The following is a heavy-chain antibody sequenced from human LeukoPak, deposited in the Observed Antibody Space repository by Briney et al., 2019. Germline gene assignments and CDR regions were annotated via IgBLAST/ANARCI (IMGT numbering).Heavy chain of an antibody. CDR2: ISWNSGSI. CDR3: AKDKGYSSSWYLDY. D-gene: IGHD6-13*01. CDR1: GFTFDDYA. J-gene: IGHJ4*02. Sequence: HPGRSLRLSCAASGFTFDDYAMHWVRQAPGKGLEWVSGISWNSGSIGYADSVKGRFTISRDNAKNSLYLQMNSLRAEDTALYYCAKDKGYSSSWYLDYWGQGTLSPSPQ. V-gene: IGHV3-9*01.